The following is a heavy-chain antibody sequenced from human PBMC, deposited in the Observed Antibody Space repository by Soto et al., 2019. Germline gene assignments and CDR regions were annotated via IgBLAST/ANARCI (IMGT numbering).Heavy chain of an antibody. D-gene: IGHD2-2*01. CDR1: GGSISSSSYY. J-gene: IGHJ5*02. Sequence: SETLSLTCTVSGGSISSSSYYWGWIRQPPGKGLEWIGSIYYSGSTYYNPSLKSRVTISVDTSKNQFSLKLSSVTAADTAVYYCARPGGCSSTSCYDHWFDPWGQGTLVTVSS. CDR3: ARPGGCSSTSCYDHWFDP. V-gene: IGHV4-39*01. CDR2: IYYSGST.